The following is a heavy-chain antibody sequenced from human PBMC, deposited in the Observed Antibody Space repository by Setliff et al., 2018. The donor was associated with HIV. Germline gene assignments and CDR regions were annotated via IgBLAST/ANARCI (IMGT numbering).Heavy chain of an antibody. CDR3: ARDQGNTIFGVVSRGWFDP. Sequence: GGSLRLSCAASGFTVSSYSMNWVRQTPGKGLEWVSSISSSSSYIYYADSVKGRFTISRDNAKNSLYLQMNSLRAEDTAVYYCARDQGNTIFGVVSRGWFDPWGQGTLVTVSS. D-gene: IGHD3-3*01. J-gene: IGHJ5*02. V-gene: IGHV3-21*01. CDR1: GFTVSSYS. CDR2: ISSSSSYI.